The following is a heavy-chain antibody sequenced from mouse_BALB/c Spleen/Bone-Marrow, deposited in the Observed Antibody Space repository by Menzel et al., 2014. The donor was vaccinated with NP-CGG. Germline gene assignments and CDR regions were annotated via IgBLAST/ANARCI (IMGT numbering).Heavy chain of an antibody. Sequence: VKVVESGPGLVAPSQSLSITCTVSGFSLTSYGVHWVRQPPGKGLEWLGVIWAGGSTNYNSALMSRLSISKDNSKSQVSLKMNSLQTDDTAMYFCARDRGFGYDRTMDYWGQGTSVTVSS. J-gene: IGHJ4*01. CDR1: GFSLTSYG. CDR2: IWAGGST. D-gene: IGHD2-2*01. V-gene: IGHV2-9*02. CDR3: ARDRGFGYDRTMDY.